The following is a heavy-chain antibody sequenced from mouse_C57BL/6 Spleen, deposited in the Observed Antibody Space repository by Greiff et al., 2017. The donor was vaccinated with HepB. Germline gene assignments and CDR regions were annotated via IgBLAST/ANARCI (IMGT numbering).Heavy chain of an antibody. Sequence: EVKLEESGPGLVKPSQSLSLTCSVTGYSITSGYYWNWIRQFPGNKLEWMGYISYDGSNNYNPSLKNRISITRDTSKNQFFLKLNSVTTEDTATYYCARDPGYYGSSYFDYWGQGTTLTVSS. D-gene: IGHD1-1*01. J-gene: IGHJ2*01. CDR2: ISYDGSN. V-gene: IGHV3-6*01. CDR1: GYSITSGYY. CDR3: ARDPGYYGSSYFDY.